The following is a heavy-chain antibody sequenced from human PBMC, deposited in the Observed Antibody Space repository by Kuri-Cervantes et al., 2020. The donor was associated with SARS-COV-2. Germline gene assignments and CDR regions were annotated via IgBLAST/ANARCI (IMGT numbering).Heavy chain of an antibody. CDR3: ARVTSGYCPNFYYYGMDV. Sequence: GSLRLSCAVYGGSFSGYYWSWIRQPPGKGLEWIGEINHSGSTNYNPSLKSRVTISVDTSKNQFSLKLSSVTAADTAVYYCARVTSGYCPNFYYYGMDVWGQGTTVTVSS. V-gene: IGHV4-34*01. CDR2: INHSGST. D-gene: IGHD3-3*01. CDR1: GGSFSGYY. J-gene: IGHJ6*02.